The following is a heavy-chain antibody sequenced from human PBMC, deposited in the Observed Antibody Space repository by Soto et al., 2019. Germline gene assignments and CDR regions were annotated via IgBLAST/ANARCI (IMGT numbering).Heavy chain of an antibody. V-gene: IGHV4-34*01. Sequence: SETLSLTCAVYGGSFSGYYWTWIRQPPGTGLEWIGEINHSGSTNYNPPLKSRVTISVDTSKNQFSLKLSPVTAADTAVYYCATQEVGGSYVYTFDPWGQGTLVTVSS. J-gene: IGHJ5*02. CDR3: ATQEVGGSYVYTFDP. CDR2: INHSGST. D-gene: IGHD1-26*01. CDR1: GGSFSGYY.